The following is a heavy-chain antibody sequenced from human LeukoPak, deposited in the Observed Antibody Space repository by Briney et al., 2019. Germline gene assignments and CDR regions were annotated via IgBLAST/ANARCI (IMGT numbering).Heavy chain of an antibody. CDR1: GGFISSYY. CDR3: ASLIVGAYDAFDI. D-gene: IGHD1-26*01. V-gene: IGHV4-59*01. Sequence: PSETLSLTCTVSGGFISSYYWSWIRQPPGKGLEWIGYIYYSGSTNYNPSLKSRVTISVDTSKNQFSLKLSSVTAADTAVYYCASLIVGAYDAFDIWGQGTMVTVSS. J-gene: IGHJ3*02. CDR2: IYYSGST.